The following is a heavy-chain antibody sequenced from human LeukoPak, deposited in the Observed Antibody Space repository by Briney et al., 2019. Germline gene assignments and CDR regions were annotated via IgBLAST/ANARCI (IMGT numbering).Heavy chain of an antibody. CDR1: GSTFSSYA. J-gene: IGHJ5*02. D-gene: IGHD3-10*01. CDR3: ANSRGYGSGNL. V-gene: IGHV3-23*01. CDR2: IGGGGTNT. Sequence: GGSLRLSCAASGSTFSSYAISWVRQAPGKGLEWVSAIGGGGTNTYYAESVKGRFTISRDNSKNTVYLQMRAEDTAVYYCANSRGYGSGNLWGQGTLVTVSS.